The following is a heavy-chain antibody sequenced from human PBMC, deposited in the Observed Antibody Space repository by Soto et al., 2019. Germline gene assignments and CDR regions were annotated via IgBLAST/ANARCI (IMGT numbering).Heavy chain of an antibody. CDR2: IFYSGST. CDR3: ARVDTSVGATCASN. D-gene: IGHD1-26*01. CDR1: GGSISSGGYY. J-gene: IGHJ4*02. V-gene: IGHV4-31*03. Sequence: QVQLQESGPGLVKPSQTLSLTCTVSGGSISSGGYYWSWIRQHPGKGLEWIGYIFYSGSTYYNPSLKSRVTISVDTSKNQFSLKLSSVTAADTAVYYCARVDTSVGATCASNWGQGTLVTVSS.